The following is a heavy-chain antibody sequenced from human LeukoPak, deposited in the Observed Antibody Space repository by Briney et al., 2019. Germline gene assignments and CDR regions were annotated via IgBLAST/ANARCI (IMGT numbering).Heavy chain of an antibody. D-gene: IGHD6-13*01. CDR1: GFTFSSYV. V-gene: IGHV3-23*01. J-gene: IGHJ4*02. Sequence: GGTLRLSCAASGFTFSSYVMTWVRQAPGKGLEWVSVISGSGDSTYFADSVKGRFTISRDNSKNSLYLQMNSLRAEDTAVYYCARGRAAAGHFDLWGQGTLVTVSS. CDR2: ISGSGDST. CDR3: ARGRAAAGHFDL.